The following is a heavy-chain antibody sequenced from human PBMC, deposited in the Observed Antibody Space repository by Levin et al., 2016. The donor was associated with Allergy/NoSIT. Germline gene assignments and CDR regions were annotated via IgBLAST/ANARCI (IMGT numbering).Heavy chain of an antibody. CDR3: AREYQIARDGYNFQH. CDR2: TYYRSKWYN. J-gene: IGHJ1*01. D-gene: IGHD5-24*01. V-gene: IGHV6-1*01. Sequence: WIRQSPSRGLEWLGRTYYRSKWYNDYAVSVKSRITINPDTSKNQFSLQLNSVTPEDTAVYYCAREYQIARDGYNFQHWGQGTLVTVSS.